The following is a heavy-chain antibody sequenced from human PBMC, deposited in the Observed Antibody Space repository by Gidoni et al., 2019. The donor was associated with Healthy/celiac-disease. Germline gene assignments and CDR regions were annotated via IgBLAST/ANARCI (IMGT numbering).Heavy chain of an antibody. D-gene: IGHD3-22*01. CDR2: IYYSGST. J-gene: IGHJ5*02. CDR3: ARERKYYYDSSPTNWFDP. CDR1: GGSISSGGYY. Sequence: QVQLQESGPGLVKPSQTLSLTCTVSGGSISSGGYYWSWIRQHPGKGLEWIGYIYYSGSTYYNPSLKSRVTISVDTSKNQVSLKLSSVTAADTAVYYCARERKYYYDSSPTNWFDPWGQGTLVTVSS. V-gene: IGHV4-31*03.